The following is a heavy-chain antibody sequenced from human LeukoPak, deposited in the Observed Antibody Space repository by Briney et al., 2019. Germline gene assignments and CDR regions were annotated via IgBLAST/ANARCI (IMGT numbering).Heavy chain of an antibody. D-gene: IGHD3-10*01. CDR1: GGSISSGSYY. J-gene: IGHJ3*02. V-gene: IGHV4-61*01. Sequence: PSETLSLTCTVSGGSISSGSYYWSWIRQPPGKGLEWIGYIYYSGSTNYNPSLKSRVTISVDTSKNQFSLKLSSVTAADTAVYYCARHAGTAVGGANAFDIWGQGTMVTVSS. CDR3: ARHAGTAVGGANAFDI. CDR2: IYYSGST.